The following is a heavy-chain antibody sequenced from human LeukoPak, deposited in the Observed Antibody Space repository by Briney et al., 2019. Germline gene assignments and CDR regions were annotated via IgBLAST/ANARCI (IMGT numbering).Heavy chain of an antibody. CDR2: INPNSGGT. Sequence: ASVKVSCEASGYTFTGYYMYWVRQAPGQGLEWMGWINPNSGGTKYAQNFQDRVTMTRDTSISTAYMELSRLRSDDTAVYYCASGNNYDSSAYFYSDYWGQGTLVTVSS. CDR1: GYTFTGYY. CDR3: ASGNNYDSSAYFYSDY. D-gene: IGHD3-22*01. V-gene: IGHV1-2*02. J-gene: IGHJ4*02.